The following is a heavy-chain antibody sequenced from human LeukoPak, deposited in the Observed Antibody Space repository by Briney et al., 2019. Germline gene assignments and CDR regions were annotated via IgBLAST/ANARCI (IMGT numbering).Heavy chain of an antibody. Sequence: GGSLRLSCAASGFTFSSYWMSWVRQAPGKGLEWVANIKQDGSEKYYVDSVKGRFTISRDNAKNSLYLQMNSLRAEDTAVYYCARDQLDYYGSGSFREDVWGQGTTVTVPS. CDR1: GFTFSSYW. V-gene: IGHV3-7*01. CDR2: IKQDGSEK. J-gene: IGHJ6*02. D-gene: IGHD3-10*01. CDR3: ARDQLDYYGSGSFREDV.